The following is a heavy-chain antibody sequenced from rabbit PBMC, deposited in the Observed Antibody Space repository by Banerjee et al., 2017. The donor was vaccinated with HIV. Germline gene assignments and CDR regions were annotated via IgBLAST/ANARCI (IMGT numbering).Heavy chain of an antibody. V-gene: IGHV1S43*01. CDR3: ARDTGAYNDFNL. CDR1: GFSFSNKCV. Sequence: QEQLEESGGDLVKPEGSLTLTCTASGFSFSNKCVMCWVRQAPGKGLEWIGCIYSGSGATYYASWVNGRFTISRSTSLDTVDLKMTSLTAADTATYFCARDTGAYNDFNLWGPGTLVTVS. J-gene: IGHJ4*01. D-gene: IGHD4-1*01. CDR2: IYSGSGAT.